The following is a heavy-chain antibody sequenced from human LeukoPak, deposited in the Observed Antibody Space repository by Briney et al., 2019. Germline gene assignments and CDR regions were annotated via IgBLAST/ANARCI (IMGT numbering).Heavy chain of an antibody. CDR1: GFTFSSYG. CDR2: IRYDGSNK. V-gene: IGHV3-30*02. Sequence: GGSLRLSCAASGFTFSSYGMHWVRQAPGKGLEWVAFIRYDGSNKYYADSVKGRFTISRDNSKNTLHLQMNSLRAEDTAVYYCTRLYYYDSSGYSISGFDYWGQGTLVTVSS. J-gene: IGHJ4*02. CDR3: TRLYYYDSSGYSISGFDY. D-gene: IGHD3-22*01.